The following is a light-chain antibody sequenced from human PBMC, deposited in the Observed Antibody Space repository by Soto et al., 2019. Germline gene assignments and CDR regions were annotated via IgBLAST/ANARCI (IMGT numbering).Light chain of an antibody. J-gene: IGKJ1*01. CDR3: QQRSNWPPG. CDR2: DAS. CDR1: QSVSIY. Sequence: EIVLTQSPATVSLSPWERATLSCRASQSVSIYLAWYQQKPGQAPRLLIYDASNRASDIPARFSGSGSETDFTLTISSLEPEDFAIYYCQQRSNWPPGFGQGTKVDIK. V-gene: IGKV3-11*01.